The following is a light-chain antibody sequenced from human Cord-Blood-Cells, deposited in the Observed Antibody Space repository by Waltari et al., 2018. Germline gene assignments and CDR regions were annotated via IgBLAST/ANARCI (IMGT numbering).Light chain of an antibody. CDR3: SSYTSSSTWV. J-gene: IGLJ3*02. V-gene: IGLV2-14*01. CDR2: DVS. Sequence: QSALTQPASVSGSPGQSITISCTGTSSDAGGYNYVSWYQQHPAQAPKLMIYDVSKRPSGVSNRFSGSKSGNTASLTISGLQAEDEADYYCSSYTSSSTWVFGGGTKLTVL. CDR1: SSDAGGYNY.